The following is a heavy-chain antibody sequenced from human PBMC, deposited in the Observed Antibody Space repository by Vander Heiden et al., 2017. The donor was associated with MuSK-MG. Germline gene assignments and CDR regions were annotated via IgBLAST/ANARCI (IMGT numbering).Heavy chain of an antibody. CDR3: ARDRVRVGVRGYYFPY. CDR1: GGFISSGGYY. CDR2: IYHTGST. D-gene: IGHD3-10*01. J-gene: IGHJ4*02. V-gene: IGHV4-31*03. Sequence: QVQLQESGPGVVKPSQTLSLSRTVSGGFISSGGYYWNWIRQRPGKGPEWVVYIYHTGSTYYNPSLKSRVTISVDTSKNKFSLKLSSVTAADTAVYDCARDRVRVGVRGYYFPYWGQGTLVTVSS.